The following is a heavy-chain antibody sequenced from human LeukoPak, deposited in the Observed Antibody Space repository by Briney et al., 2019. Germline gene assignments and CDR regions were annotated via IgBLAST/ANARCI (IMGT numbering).Heavy chain of an antibody. CDR1: GFTFSSHW. J-gene: IGHJ3*02. D-gene: IGHD2-2*01. CDR3: ARGYCSGTSCFGAFDI. Sequence: GGSLRLSCAASGFTFSSHWMSWVRQAPGKGLEWVANIGQDGTEKNYVDSVKGRFTISRDNATNSLYLQMSSLRAEDTAVYHCARGYCSGTSCFGAFDIWGQGTMVPVSS. CDR2: IGQDGTEK. V-gene: IGHV3-7*01.